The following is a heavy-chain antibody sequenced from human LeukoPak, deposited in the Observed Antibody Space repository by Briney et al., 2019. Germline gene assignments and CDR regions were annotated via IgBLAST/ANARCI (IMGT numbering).Heavy chain of an antibody. J-gene: IGHJ4*02. CDR2: IYYSGST. CDR3: ARRYSSGWYGYYYDSSGYSGYFDY. D-gene: IGHD3-22*01. CDR1: GGSISSSSYY. Sequence: PSETLSLTCTVSGGSISSSSYYWGWIRQPPGKGLEWIGSIYYSGSTYYNPSLKSRVTISVDTSKNQSSLKLSSVTAADTAVYYCARRYSSGWYGYYYDSSGYSGYFDYWGQGTLVTVSS. V-gene: IGHV4-39*01.